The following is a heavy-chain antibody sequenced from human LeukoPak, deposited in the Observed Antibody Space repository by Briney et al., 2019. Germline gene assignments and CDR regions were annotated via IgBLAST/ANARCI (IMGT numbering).Heavy chain of an antibody. CDR3: ARDRGDFDWSEGWFDP. D-gene: IGHD3-9*01. J-gene: IGHJ5*02. Sequence: GRSLRLSCTASGFTFSSYAMHWVRQAPGKGLEWVAVISYDGSNKYYADSVKGRFTISRDNSKNTLYLQMNSLRAEDTAVYYCARDRGDFDWSEGWFDPWGQGTLVTVSS. CDR2: ISYDGSNK. V-gene: IGHV3-30*04. CDR1: GFTFSSYA.